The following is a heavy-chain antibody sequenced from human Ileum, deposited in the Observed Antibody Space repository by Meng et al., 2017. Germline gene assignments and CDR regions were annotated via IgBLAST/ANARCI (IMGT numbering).Heavy chain of an antibody. V-gene: IGHV7-4-1*02. CDR2: INTETGNP. J-gene: IGHJ4*02. Sequence: LVHAHSEVKPPGASMKVSCKAAGSLFTSDGIDWVRQAPGQGLEWMRWINTETGNPTYAQGLTGRFVFSSDTSVSTAYLKINTLKSVDTAMYYCARGGWLRTVPLADNWGQGTLVTVSS. CDR1: GSLFTSDG. CDR3: ARGGWLRTVPLADN. D-gene: IGHD5-12*01.